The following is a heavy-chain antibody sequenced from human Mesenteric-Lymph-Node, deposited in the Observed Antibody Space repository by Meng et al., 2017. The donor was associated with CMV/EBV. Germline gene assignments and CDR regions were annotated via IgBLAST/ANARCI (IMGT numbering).Heavy chain of an antibody. D-gene: IGHD5-18*01. V-gene: IGHV1-69*10. CDR2: IIPILGIA. Sequence: SVKVSCKASGGTFSSYAISWVRQAPGQGLEWMGGIIPILGIANYAQKFQGRVTITADKSTSTAYMELSSLRSEDTAVYYCATSAWDTAMARPRSTVYYYGMDVWGQGTTVTVSS. CDR1: GGTFSSYA. J-gene: IGHJ6*02. CDR3: ATSAWDTAMARPRSTVYYYGMDV.